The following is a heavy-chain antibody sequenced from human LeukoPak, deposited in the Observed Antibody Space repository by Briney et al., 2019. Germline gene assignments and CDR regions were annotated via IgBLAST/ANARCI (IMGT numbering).Heavy chain of an antibody. D-gene: IGHD7-27*01. CDR1: GYTFTGYF. V-gene: IGHV1-2*06. CDR3: ARDLSSTSNREIDY. Sequence: ASVKVSCKASGYTFTGYFMHWVRQAPGQGLEWMGRINPNSGGTNYAQKFQGRVTMTRDTSISTAYMELSGLRSDDTAVYYCARDLSSTSNREIDYWGQGTLVTVSS. J-gene: IGHJ4*02. CDR2: INPNSGGT.